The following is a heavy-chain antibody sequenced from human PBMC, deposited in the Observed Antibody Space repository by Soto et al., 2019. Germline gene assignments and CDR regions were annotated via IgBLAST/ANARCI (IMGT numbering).Heavy chain of an antibody. Sequence: QVQLQESGPGLVKPSGTLSLTCAVSGGSISGSNWWSWVRQPPWKGLEWIGEIYHSGSTNYNPSLKSRVTISVDKSKNQFSLKLCSVTAADTAVYYCARDLRYQLLHSTGGYWGQGTLVTVSS. V-gene: IGHV4-4*02. J-gene: IGHJ4*02. CDR2: IYHSGST. D-gene: IGHD2-2*01. CDR1: GGSISGSNW. CDR3: ARDLRYQLLHSTGGY.